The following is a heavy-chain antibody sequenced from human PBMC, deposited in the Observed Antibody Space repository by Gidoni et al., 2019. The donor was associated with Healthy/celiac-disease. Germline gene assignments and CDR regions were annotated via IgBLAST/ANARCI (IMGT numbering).Heavy chain of an antibody. CDR3: ARQAAEIVVVVAATHLSVTAIDY. J-gene: IGHJ4*02. Sequence: QLQLQESGPGLVKPSEPLSLTCTVSGGSLSSSSYYWGWIRQPPGKGLEWIGIIYYSGSTYYNPSLKSRVTISVDTSKNQFSLKLSSVTAADTAVYYCARQAAEIVVVVAATHLSVTAIDYWGQGTLVTVSS. CDR1: GGSLSSSSYY. CDR2: IYYSGST. V-gene: IGHV4-39*01. D-gene: IGHD2-15*01.